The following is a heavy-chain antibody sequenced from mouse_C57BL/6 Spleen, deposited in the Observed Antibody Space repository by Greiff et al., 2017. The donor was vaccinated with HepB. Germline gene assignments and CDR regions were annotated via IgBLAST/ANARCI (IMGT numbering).Heavy chain of an antibody. CDR1: GFNIKDYY. V-gene: IGHV14-2*01. Sequence: EVQLQQSGAELVKPGASVKLSCTASGFNIKDYYMHWVKQRTEQGLEWIGRIDPEDGETKYAPKFQGKATITADTSSNTAYLQLNSLTSADTAVYYCAPTTVVVPYLDYWGQGTTLTVSA. CDR2: IDPEDGET. J-gene: IGHJ2*01. D-gene: IGHD1-1*01. CDR3: APTTVVVPYLDY.